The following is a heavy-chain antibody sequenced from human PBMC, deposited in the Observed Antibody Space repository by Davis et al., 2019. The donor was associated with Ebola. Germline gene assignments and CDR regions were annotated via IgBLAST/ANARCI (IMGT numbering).Heavy chain of an antibody. V-gene: IGHV5-51*01. CDR2: IYPDDSET. CDR3: ARRFNSYGYLVDY. CDR1: GYSFTSYW. J-gene: IGHJ4*02. D-gene: IGHD5-18*01. Sequence: GESLKISCKGSGYSFTSYWIGWVRQMPGKGLEWMGIIYPDDSETGYSPSFQGQVTVSVDTSISTAYLQWSSLKASDTAMYYCARRFNSYGYLVDYWGQGTLVTVSS.